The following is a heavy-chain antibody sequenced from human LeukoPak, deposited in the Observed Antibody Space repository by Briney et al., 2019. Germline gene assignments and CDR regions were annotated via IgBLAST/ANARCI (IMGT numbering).Heavy chain of an antibody. Sequence: PGGSLRLSCALSGLTVNDNYMSWVRQAPGKGLEWVSLIFPDGQTYYADFVQGRFSISRDMSRNILFLDMSSLRAEDTAVSFCARANPVYGDFDYWGQGTLVTVSS. V-gene: IGHV3-53*01. CDR3: ARANPVYGDFDY. CDR2: IFPDGQT. D-gene: IGHD4-17*01. CDR1: GLTVNDNY. J-gene: IGHJ4*02.